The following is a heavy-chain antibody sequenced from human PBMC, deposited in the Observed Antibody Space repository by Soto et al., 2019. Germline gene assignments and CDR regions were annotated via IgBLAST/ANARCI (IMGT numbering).Heavy chain of an antibody. J-gene: IGHJ4*02. CDR1: GGTFSRYT. CDR2: MTPMFGTP. CDR3: ARDGTLYDSSAYYYLY. V-gene: IGHV1-69*01. D-gene: IGHD3-22*01. Sequence: QVQLVQSGAEVKKPGSSVKVSCKASGGTFSRYTITWVRQSPGQGLEWMGGMTPMFGTPNYAQKFQGRVTITADESTSTAYMELSSLRSEDTAMYYCARDGTLYDSSAYYYLYWGQGTLVTVSS.